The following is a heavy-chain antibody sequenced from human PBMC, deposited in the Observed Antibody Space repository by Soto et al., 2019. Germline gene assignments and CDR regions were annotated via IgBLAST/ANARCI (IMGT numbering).Heavy chain of an antibody. D-gene: IGHD2-2*01. J-gene: IGHJ6*04. CDR1: GYSFTSYS. CDR3: HLVVVPAASLFATITGGMDV. CDR2: IYTGDSDT. Sequence: GESLKISCKASGYSFTSYSIAWVSQMPGKGPAWMGTIYTGDSDTRYSPSFQAQVTISADKSISSGYLQWSSRKASDTAMYYCHLVVVPAASLFATITGGMDVWGRGTTVTVSS. V-gene: IGHV5-51*01.